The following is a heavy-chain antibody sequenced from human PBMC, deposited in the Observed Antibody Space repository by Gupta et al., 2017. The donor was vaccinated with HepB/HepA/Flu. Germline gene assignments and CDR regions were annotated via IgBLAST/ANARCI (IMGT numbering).Heavy chain of an antibody. D-gene: IGHD3-3*01. Sequence: EVQLVESGGGLVQPGGSLRLSCAASGFTFSSYWMHWVRQAPGKGLVWVSRINSDGSSTSYADSVKGRFTISRDNAKNTLYLQMNSLRAEDTAVYYWAREGAASYDFWSGYYPPHNWFDPWGQGTLVTVSS. J-gene: IGHJ5*02. CDR1: GFTFSSYW. CDR2: INSDGSST. V-gene: IGHV3-74*01. CDR3: AREGAASYDFWSGYYPPHNWFDP.